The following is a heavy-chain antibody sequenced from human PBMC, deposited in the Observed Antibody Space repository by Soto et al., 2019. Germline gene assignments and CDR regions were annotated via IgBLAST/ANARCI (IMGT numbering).Heavy chain of an antibody. J-gene: IGHJ6*02. CDR3: ARGVFYDYGDYRAGYYYYGMDV. D-gene: IGHD4-17*01. V-gene: IGHV1-69*13. CDR2: IIPIFGTA. CDR1: GGTFSSYA. Sequence: PRASVKVSCKASGGTFSSYAISWVRQAPGQGLEWMGGIIPIFGTANYAQKFQGRVTITADESTSTAYMELSSLRSEDTAVYYCARGVFYDYGDYRAGYYYYGMDVWGQGTTVTVSS.